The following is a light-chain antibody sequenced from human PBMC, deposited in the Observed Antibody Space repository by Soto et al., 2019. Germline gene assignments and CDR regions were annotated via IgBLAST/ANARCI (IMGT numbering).Light chain of an antibody. CDR1: QTIATY. Sequence: DIQMTQSPSSLSASVGDRVTITCRASQTIATYVSWYQQKPGKAPKLLIYAASSFFSGVPSRFSGSGSGTDFTLTISCLQSEDFATYYCQQTYIMPTTFGQGTRLEIK. CDR3: QQTYIMPTT. CDR2: AAS. V-gene: IGKV1-39*01. J-gene: IGKJ5*01.